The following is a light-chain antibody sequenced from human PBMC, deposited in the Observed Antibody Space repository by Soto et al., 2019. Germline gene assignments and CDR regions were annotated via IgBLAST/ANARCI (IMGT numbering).Light chain of an antibody. CDR1: SRHSSYA. V-gene: IGLV4-69*01. J-gene: IGLJ2*01. CDR3: QTWGADSVI. Sequence: QSVLTQSPSASASLGASVKLTCTLSSRHSSYAIAWHQQQPEKGPRFLMKLNSDGSHSKGDGISDRFSGSSSGAERYLTISSLQSEDEADYYCQTWGADSVIFGGGTQLTVL. CDR2: LNSDGSH.